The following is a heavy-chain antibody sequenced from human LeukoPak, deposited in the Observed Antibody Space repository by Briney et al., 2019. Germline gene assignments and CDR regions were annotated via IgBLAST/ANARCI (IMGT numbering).Heavy chain of an antibody. V-gene: IGHV3-48*04. CDR2: ISSSRRTI. CDR3: ARDGDSGGYYYGPFDN. J-gene: IGHJ4*02. CDR1: GFTFSLFG. D-gene: IGHD3-22*01. Sequence: GGCLRLSCAASGFTFSLFGMSCGRHDAGKGLGWISYISSSRRTINYADSVKGRFTISRDNAKNSLYLQMNNLRAEDTAVYYCARDGDSGGYYYGPFDNWGQGTLVTVSS.